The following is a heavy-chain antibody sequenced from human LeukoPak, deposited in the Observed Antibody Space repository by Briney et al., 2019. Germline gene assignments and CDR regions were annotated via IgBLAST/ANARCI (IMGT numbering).Heavy chain of an antibody. CDR2: IRYDGSNK. J-gene: IGHJ6*02. V-gene: IGHV3-30*02. D-gene: IGHD6-13*01. CDR3: AKDWADSSSWKLYYYYGMDV. CDR1: GFTFSSYG. Sequence: PGRSLRLSCAASGFTFSSYGMHWVRQAPGKGLEWVAFIRYDGSNKYYADSVKGRFTISRDNSKNTLYLQMNSLRAEDTAVYYCAKDWADSSSWKLYYYYGMDVWGQGTTVTVSS.